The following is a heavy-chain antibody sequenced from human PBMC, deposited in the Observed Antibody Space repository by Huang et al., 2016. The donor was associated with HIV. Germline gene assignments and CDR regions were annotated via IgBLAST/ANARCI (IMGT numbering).Heavy chain of an antibody. CDR1: TPTFTNYD. CDR2: MNTNSGNT. CDR3: ARYCSGGPCYSSHAFDV. Sequence: QEQLVQSGAEVKRSGASVKVSCKASTPTFTNYDINWGRQATGQGLEWMGRMNTNSGNTGFAQKFQGRVTLTRDASINTAYMEVTNLRSEDTAMYYCARYCSGGPCYSSHAFDVWGHGTKVTV. J-gene: IGHJ3*01. D-gene: IGHD2-15*01. V-gene: IGHV1-8*01.